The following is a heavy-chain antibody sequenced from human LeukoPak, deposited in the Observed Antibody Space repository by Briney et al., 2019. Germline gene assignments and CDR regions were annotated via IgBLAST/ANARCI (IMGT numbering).Heavy chain of an antibody. J-gene: IGHJ4*02. Sequence: KASETLSLTCAVYGGSFSGYYWSWIRQPPGKGLEWIGEINHSGSTNYNPSLKSRVTISVDTSKNQSSLKLSSVTAADTAVYYCARSAPYDRGAQIDYWGQGTLVTVSS. CDR2: INHSGST. D-gene: IGHD3-22*01. CDR1: GGSFSGYY. V-gene: IGHV4-34*01. CDR3: ARSAPYDRGAQIDY.